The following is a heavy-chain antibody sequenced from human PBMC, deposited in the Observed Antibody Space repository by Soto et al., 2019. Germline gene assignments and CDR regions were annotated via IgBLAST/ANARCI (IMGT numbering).Heavy chain of an antibody. Sequence: PGGSLRLSCAASGFTFSSYSMNWVRQAPGKGLEWVSSISSSSSYIYYADSVKGRFTISRDNAKNSLYLQMNSLRAEDTAVCYCARDSQPAFDIWGQGTMVTVSS. CDR2: ISSSSSYI. CDR3: ARDSQPAFDI. J-gene: IGHJ3*02. CDR1: GFTFSSYS. V-gene: IGHV3-21*01.